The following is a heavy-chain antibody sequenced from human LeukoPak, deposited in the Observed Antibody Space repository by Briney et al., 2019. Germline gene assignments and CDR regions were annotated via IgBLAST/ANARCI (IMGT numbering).Heavy chain of an antibody. V-gene: IGHV1-2*02. Sequence: GASVKVSCKASGYTFTGYYMHWVRQAPGQGLEWMGWINPNSGGTNYAQKFQGRVTMTRDTSISTAYMELSRLRSDDTAVYYCARGPQSGSGSCYSWFDPWGQGTLVTVSS. CDR1: GYTFTGYY. D-gene: IGHD3-10*01. CDR2: INPNSGGT. J-gene: IGHJ5*02. CDR3: ARGPQSGSGSCYSWFDP.